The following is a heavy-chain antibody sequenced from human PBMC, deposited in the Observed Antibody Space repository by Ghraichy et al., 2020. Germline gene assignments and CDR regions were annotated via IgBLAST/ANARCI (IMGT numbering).Heavy chain of an antibody. V-gene: IGHV3-23*01. CDR3: AKVSSSTAGWDSFDY. CDR1: GFSFSITA. J-gene: IGHJ4*02. D-gene: IGHD6-25*01. CDR2: INGRGSYT. Sequence: GGSLRLSCDASGFSFSITAMTWVRQAPGKGLEWVSAINGRGSYTYSADSVKGRFTISRDNSKSTLFLQMNSLTAGDTAVYFCAKVSSSTAGWDSFDYWGQGTLVTVSS.